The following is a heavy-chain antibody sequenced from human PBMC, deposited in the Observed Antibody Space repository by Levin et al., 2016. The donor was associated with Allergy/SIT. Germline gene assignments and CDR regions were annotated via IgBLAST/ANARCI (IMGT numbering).Heavy chain of an antibody. CDR2: ISSSGDTT. Sequence: WIRQPPGKGLEWVSGISSSGDTTSYADSVKGRFTISRDNSKNTLLLQMNSLRAEDTAVYYCAKGYSGYDPNPSDYWGQGTLVTVSS. V-gene: IGHV3-23*01. CDR3: AKGYSGYDPNPSDY. D-gene: IGHD5-12*01. J-gene: IGHJ4*02.